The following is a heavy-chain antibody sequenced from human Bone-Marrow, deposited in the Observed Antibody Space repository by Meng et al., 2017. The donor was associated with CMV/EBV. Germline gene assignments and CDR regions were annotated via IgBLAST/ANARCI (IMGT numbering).Heavy chain of an antibody. CDR3: ARDSDYSNYNWFDP. J-gene: IGHJ5*02. V-gene: IGHV3-7*01. Sequence: GGSLRLSCAASGFTFNTVWMSWVRQASGKGLEWVANIKQDGSEKYYVDSVKGRFTISRDNAKNSLYLQMNSLRAEDTAVYYCARDSDYSNYNWFDPWGQGTLVTVSS. D-gene: IGHD4-11*01. CDR2: IKQDGSEK. CDR1: GFTFNTVW.